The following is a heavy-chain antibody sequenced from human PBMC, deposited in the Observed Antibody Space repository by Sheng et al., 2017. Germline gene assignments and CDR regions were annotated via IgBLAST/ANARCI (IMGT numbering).Heavy chain of an antibody. J-gene: IGHJ4*02. Sequence: QVQLQESGPGLVKPSETLSLTCTVSGYSISSGYFWGWIRQPPGNGLEWIGSIYHSGATYYNPSLESRVTISVGTFMNQFSLRLTYVSAADTAVYYCARVSEAAAGSMIDYWGQGSPGHRSPQ. CDR3: ARVSEAAAGSMIDY. CDR2: IYHSGAT. CDR1: GYSISSGYF. V-gene: IGHV4-38-2*02. D-gene: IGHD6-25*01.